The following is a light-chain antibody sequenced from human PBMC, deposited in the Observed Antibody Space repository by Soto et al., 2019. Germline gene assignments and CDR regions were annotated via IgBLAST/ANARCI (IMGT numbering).Light chain of an antibody. CDR2: AAS. V-gene: IGKV1-9*01. J-gene: IGKJ4*01. CDR1: QGISSY. CDR3: QQFNNFLLT. Sequence: DIPLTQSPSFLSASVGDRVTITCRARQGISSYLALYQQTPGKAPKLLIYAASTLQRGVPSRFSGSGSGTEFTLTISNLQPEDFATYYCQQFNNFLLTFGGGTKVEIK.